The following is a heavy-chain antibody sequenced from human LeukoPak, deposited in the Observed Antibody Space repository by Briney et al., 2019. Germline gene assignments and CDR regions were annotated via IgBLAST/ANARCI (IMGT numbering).Heavy chain of an antibody. D-gene: IGHD3-9*01. V-gene: IGHV3-23*01. CDR1: GFIFSSYA. CDR2: ISGSGPGT. Sequence: GGSLRLSCAASGFIFSSYAMSWVRQAPGKGLEWVSPISGSGPGTYYADSVKGRFTISRDSSKNTLYLQMNSLRAEDTAVYYCAKEFYDILTGYTFDYWGQGTLVTVSS. J-gene: IGHJ4*02. CDR3: AKEFYDILTGYTFDY.